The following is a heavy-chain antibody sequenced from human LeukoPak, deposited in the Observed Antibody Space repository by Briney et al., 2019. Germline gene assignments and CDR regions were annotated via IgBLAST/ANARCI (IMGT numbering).Heavy chain of an antibody. CDR3: ARDNSVGDTAWWIDR. V-gene: IGHV1-46*01. CDR2: INPSGGST. D-gene: IGHD1-26*01. Sequence: GASVKVSSKASGYTFTNYYMHSVRQAPGQGLEWMAMINPSGGSTSYAQKFQGRGTMTRDMFTSTDYMELISLRSEDTAVYYCARDNSVGDTAWWIDRWGQGTLVTVSS. J-gene: IGHJ5*02. CDR1: GYTFTNYY.